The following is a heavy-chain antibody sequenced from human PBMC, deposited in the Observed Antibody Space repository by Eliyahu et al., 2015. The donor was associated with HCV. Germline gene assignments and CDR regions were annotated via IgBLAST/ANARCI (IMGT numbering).Heavy chain of an antibody. CDR3: ARGVYGELNYDLWSGSSRWFDP. V-gene: IGHV4-34*01. J-gene: IGHJ5*02. D-gene: IGHD3-3*01. Sequence: QVQLQQWGAGLLKPSETLSLXCAVYGXSXSGYYWSWIRQTPGKGLEWXGEXHHTGSTTYNPSLASRVAISVDTSKNQISLKVTSVTAADTAVYYCARGVYGELNYDLWSGSSRWFDPWGQGSLVIVSS. CDR2: XHHTGST. CDR1: GXSXSGYY.